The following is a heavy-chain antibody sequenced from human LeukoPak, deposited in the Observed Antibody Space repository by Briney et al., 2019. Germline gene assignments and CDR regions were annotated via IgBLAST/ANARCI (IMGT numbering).Heavy chain of an antibody. J-gene: IGHJ4*02. CDR2: ISGSGGNT. D-gene: IGHD2-2*01. V-gene: IGHV3-23*01. Sequence: GRSLRLSCAASGFTFNTYAMSWVRQAPGKGLEWVSVISGSGGNTYHADSEKGRFTISRDNSKNTLYLQMNSLRAEDTAVYYCAKVRAILLGYFDYWGQGTLVTVSS. CDR3: AKVRAILLGYFDY. CDR1: GFTFNTYA.